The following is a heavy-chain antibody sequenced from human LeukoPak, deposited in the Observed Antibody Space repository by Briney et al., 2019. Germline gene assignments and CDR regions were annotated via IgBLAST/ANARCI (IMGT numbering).Heavy chain of an antibody. D-gene: IGHD2-2*02. V-gene: IGHV3-74*01. CDR1: GFTFSTYW. CDR2: INSEGSRT. J-gene: IGHJ3*02. CDR3: ARGRYCSSTSCYKAFDI. Sequence: GGSLRLSCVASGFTFSTYWMYWVRQAPGKGLVWVSRINSEGSRTSYADSVKGRVTISRDNAKNTLYLQMNSLRAEDTAVYYCARGRYCSSTSCYKAFDIWGQGTKVTVSS.